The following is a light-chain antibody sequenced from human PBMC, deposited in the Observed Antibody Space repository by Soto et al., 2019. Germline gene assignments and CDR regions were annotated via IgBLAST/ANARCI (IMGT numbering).Light chain of an antibody. CDR2: EVS. CDR1: SSDVGNSKL. CDR3: CSYAGRNTYV. V-gene: IGLV2-23*02. J-gene: IGLJ1*01. Sequence: QSVLAQPASLSGSPGQSITISCTGTSSDVGNSKLVSWYQQHPGRAPKVIIYEVSQRPSGVSSRFSASKSGNTASLTISGLQAEDEADYFCCSYAGRNTYVFGSGTKVTVL.